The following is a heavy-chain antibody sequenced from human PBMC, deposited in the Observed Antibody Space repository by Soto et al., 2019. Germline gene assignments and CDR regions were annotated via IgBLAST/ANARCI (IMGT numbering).Heavy chain of an antibody. D-gene: IGHD1-26*01. J-gene: IGHJ3*02. CDR1: GFSFTTYV. CDR3: AKGLLAIVGTTLPRDAFNI. V-gene: IGHV3-30*18. Sequence: GGSLRLSCAASGFSFTTYVMHWVHQAPGKGLEWVAVISHDGSYKYYGDAVKGRFTISRDTSKNAVYLEMNSLRPEDTAVYYCAKGLLAIVGTTLPRDAFNIWGQGTMVTVSS. CDR2: ISHDGSYK.